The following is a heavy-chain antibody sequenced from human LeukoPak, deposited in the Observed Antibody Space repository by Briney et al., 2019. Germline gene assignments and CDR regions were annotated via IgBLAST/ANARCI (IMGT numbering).Heavy chain of an antibody. D-gene: IGHD1-26*01. CDR2: IKSKTDGGTR. Sequence: PGGCLRLSCAASGFTFSNAWMSWVRQAPGKGLEWVGRIKSKTDGGTRDYAAPVKGRFTISRDDSKNTLYLQMTSLKTEDTAVYYCTTGPATVMIFGIWGQGTMVTVSS. CDR1: GFTFSNAW. V-gene: IGHV3-15*01. J-gene: IGHJ3*02. CDR3: TTGPATVMIFGI.